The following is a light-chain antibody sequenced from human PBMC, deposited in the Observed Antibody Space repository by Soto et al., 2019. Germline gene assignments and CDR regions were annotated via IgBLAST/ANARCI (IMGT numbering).Light chain of an antibody. Sequence: EIVLTQSPGTLSLSPGERATLSCRASQSVSNNYLAWYQQKPGQAPRLLIYSASNRATGIPDRFSGSGSGTDFTLTISRLAPEDFAVYYCQQYGSSGTFGQGPKADIK. CDR2: SAS. CDR3: QQYGSSGT. J-gene: IGKJ1*01. CDR1: QSVSNNY. V-gene: IGKV3-20*01.